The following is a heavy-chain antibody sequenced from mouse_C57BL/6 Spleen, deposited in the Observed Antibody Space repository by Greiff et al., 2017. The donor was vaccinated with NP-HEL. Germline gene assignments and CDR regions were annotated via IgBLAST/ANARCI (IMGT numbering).Heavy chain of an antibody. CDR2: INPNNGGT. Sequence: VQLQQSGPELVKPGASVKISCKASGYTFTDYYMNWVKQSHGKSLEWIGDINPNNGGTSYNQKFKGKATLTVDKSSSTAYMELRSLTSEDSAVYYCAREATGTLDYWGQGTTLTVSS. J-gene: IGHJ2*01. D-gene: IGHD4-1*01. CDR3: AREATGTLDY. V-gene: IGHV1-26*01. CDR1: GYTFTDYY.